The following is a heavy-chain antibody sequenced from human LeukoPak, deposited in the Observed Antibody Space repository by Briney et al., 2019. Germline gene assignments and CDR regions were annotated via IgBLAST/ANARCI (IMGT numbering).Heavy chain of an antibody. D-gene: IGHD3-3*01. CDR3: ASGGTKSYDFWSGPPDL. V-gene: IGHV4-59*01. CDR1: GGSMNSYY. J-gene: IGHJ2*01. CDR2: IYYNEIT. Sequence: SETLSLTCTVSGGSMNSYYWTWIRQPPGKGLEWIGYIYYNEITNHNPSLKSRVTISVDTSRNQFSLKLTSVTAADTAVYYCASGGTKSYDFWSGPPDLWGRGTLVTVSS.